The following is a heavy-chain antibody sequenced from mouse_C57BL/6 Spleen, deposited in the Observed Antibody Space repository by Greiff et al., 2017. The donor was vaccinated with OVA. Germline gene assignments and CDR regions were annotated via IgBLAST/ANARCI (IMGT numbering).Heavy chain of an antibody. CDR2: IDPETGGT. V-gene: IGHV1-15*01. D-gene: IGHD2-4*01. J-gene: IGHJ1*03. CDR1: GYTFTDYE. Sequence: VQLQQSGAELVRPGASVTLSCKASGYTFTDYEMHWVKQTPVHGLEWIGSIDPETGGTAYNQKFKGKAILTADKSSSTAYMELRSLTSEDSAVYYCTRSDYDYDKGSFDVWGTGTTVTVSS. CDR3: TRSDYDYDKGSFDV.